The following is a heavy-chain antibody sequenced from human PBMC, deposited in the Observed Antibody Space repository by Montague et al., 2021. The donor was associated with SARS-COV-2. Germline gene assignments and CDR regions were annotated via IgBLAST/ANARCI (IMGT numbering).Heavy chain of an antibody. Sequence: SETLSITCGVSGGSINSYYWSWIRQPAGKGLEWIGRIYTSGRTNHSPSLKSRVTISVDTSRNHLSLKLTSVTAADMAIYFCARDRFDFGAGRQGTIDFWGQGTLVTVSS. D-gene: IGHD3-10*01. CDR3: ARDRFDFGAGRQGTIDF. CDR2: IYTSGRT. V-gene: IGHV4-4*07. J-gene: IGHJ4*02. CDR1: GGSINSYY.